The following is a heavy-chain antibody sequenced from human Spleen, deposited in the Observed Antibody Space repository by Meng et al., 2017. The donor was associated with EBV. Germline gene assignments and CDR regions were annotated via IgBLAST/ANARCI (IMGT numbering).Heavy chain of an antibody. CDR2: VKSYSGDT. CDR1: GYTFTRSD. V-gene: IGHV1-18*01. D-gene: IGHD3-3*01. Sequence: QLHLLQSGAEVKEPGASVTVSCKASGYTFTRSDISWVRQAPGQGLEWVGRVKSYSGDTYYEEKFQGRVILTTDTSTSTAYMELRGLRSDDTAVYYCARDQGVASAIDYWGQGTLVTVSS. J-gene: IGHJ4*02. CDR3: ARDQGVASAIDY.